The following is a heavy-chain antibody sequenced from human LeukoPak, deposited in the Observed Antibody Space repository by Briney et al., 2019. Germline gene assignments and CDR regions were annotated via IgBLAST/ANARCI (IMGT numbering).Heavy chain of an antibody. Sequence: SETLSLTCAVYGGSFSGYYWSWIRQPPGKGLEWIGEINHSGSTNYNPSLKSRVTISVDTSKNQFSLKLGSVTAADTAVYYCARESVTMVRGVIIFRGPFDYWGQGTLVTVSS. V-gene: IGHV4-34*01. CDR2: INHSGST. CDR3: ARESVTMVRGVIIFRGPFDY. CDR1: GGSFSGYY. J-gene: IGHJ4*02. D-gene: IGHD3-10*01.